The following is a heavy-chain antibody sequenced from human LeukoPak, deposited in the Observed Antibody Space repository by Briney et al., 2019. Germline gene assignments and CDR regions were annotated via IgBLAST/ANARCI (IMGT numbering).Heavy chain of an antibody. J-gene: IGHJ4*02. D-gene: IGHD3-22*01. Sequence: SVKVSCKASGGTFSSYAISWVRQAPGQGLEWVAGIIPIFGTANYAQKFQDRVTITADESTSTAYMELSSLRSEDTAVFYCARPPLAYYYDSSGYYYFDYWGQGTLVTVSS. CDR2: IIPIFGTA. CDR1: GGTFSSYA. V-gene: IGHV1-69*13. CDR3: ARPPLAYYYDSSGYYYFDY.